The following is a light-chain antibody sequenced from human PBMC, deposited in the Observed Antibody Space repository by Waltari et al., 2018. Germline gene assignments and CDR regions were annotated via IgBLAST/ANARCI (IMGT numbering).Light chain of an antibody. CDR3: GSYTTSSTHV. CDR1: SSDVGGYTY. Sequence: QSALTQPASVSGSPGQSITISCPGTSSDVGGYTYVPWYQQHPGKTPKLLIFDVNTRPSGVSNRFSGSKSGNTASLTISGLQAEDEADYYCGSYTTSSTHVFGTGTKVTVL. J-gene: IGLJ1*01. V-gene: IGLV2-14*03. CDR2: DVN.